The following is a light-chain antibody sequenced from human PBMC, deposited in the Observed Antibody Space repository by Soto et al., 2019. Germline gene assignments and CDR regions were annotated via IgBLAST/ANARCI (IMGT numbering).Light chain of an antibody. CDR2: AAS. CDR3: QQSYSVPHT. CDR1: ENIFSY. J-gene: IGKJ2*01. Sequence: DIQMTQSPSSLSASVGDRVTITCRASENIFSYLSWYRHKPGKAPYLLIYAASSLQSGVPSRFSGSGSGTDFALTISSLQPEDFATFYCQQSYSVPHTFGQGTRLEI. V-gene: IGKV1-39*01.